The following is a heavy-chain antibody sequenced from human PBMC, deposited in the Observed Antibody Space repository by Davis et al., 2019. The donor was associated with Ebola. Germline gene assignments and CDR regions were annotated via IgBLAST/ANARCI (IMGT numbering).Heavy chain of an antibody. CDR3: ARDGYCSGGSCYSGFDWFDP. Sequence: PGGSLRLSCAASGFTFSSYAMSWVRQAPGKGLEWVSAISGSGGSTYYADSVKGRFTISRDNSKNTLYLQMNSRRAEDTAVYYCARDGYCSGGSCYSGFDWFDPWGQGTLVTVSS. CDR1: GFTFSSYA. D-gene: IGHD2-15*01. V-gene: IGHV3-23*01. CDR2: ISGSGGST. J-gene: IGHJ5*02.